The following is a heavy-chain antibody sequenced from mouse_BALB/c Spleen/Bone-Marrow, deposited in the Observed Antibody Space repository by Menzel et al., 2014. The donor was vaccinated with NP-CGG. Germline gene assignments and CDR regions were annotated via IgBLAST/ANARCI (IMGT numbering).Heavy chain of an antibody. V-gene: IGHV2-9*02. CDR1: GFSLTSYG. J-gene: IGHJ3*01. D-gene: IGHD2-2*01. Sequence: VQGVESGPGLAAPSQSLSITCTVFGFSLTSYGVHWVRQPPGKGLEWLGVIWAGGSTNYNSAPMSRLSISKDNSKSQVFLKMNSLQTDDTAMYYCARDLYGYLFAYWGQGTLVTVSA. CDR3: ARDLYGYLFAY. CDR2: IWAGGST.